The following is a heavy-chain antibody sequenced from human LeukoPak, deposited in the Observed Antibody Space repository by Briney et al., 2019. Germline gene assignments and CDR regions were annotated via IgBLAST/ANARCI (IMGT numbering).Heavy chain of an antibody. CDR3: ARLGRYGSGSYYFDY. V-gene: IGHV4-38-2*02. CDR1: GYSISSGYY. D-gene: IGHD3-10*01. CDR2: IYHSGST. Sequence: SETLSLTCTVSGYSISSGYYWGWIRQPPGKGLEWIGSIYHSGSTYYNPSLKSRVTISVDTSKNQFSLKLSSVTAADTAVYYCARLGRYGSGSYYFDYWGQGTLVTVSS. J-gene: IGHJ4*02.